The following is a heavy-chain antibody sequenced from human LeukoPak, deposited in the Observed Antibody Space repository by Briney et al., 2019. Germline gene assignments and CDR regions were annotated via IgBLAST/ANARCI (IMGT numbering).Heavy chain of an antibody. D-gene: IGHD3-10*01. Sequence: KPSETLYLTCTVSGGSISSSSYYWGWIRQPPGKGLEWIGSIYYSGSTYYNPSLKSRVTISADTSKNQFSLKLSSVTAADTAVYYCATIDKGGSGSSLPWDDAFDIWGQGTMVTVSS. J-gene: IGHJ3*02. CDR2: IYYSGST. CDR3: ATIDKGGSGSSLPWDDAFDI. CDR1: GGSISSSSYY. V-gene: IGHV4-39*07.